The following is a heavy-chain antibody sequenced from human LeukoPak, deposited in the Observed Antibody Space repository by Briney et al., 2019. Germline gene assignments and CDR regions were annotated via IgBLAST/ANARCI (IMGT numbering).Heavy chain of an antibody. CDR3: ARDHYSSGWPFDY. CDR1: GCTFTGYY. D-gene: IGHD6-19*01. Sequence: ASVKVSCKASGCTFTGYYIHWLRQAPGQGLEWMGWINPNSGGTDYQGRVTMTRDTSISTVYMDLSRLRSDDTAKYYCARDHYSSGWPFDYWGQGTLLTVSS. J-gene: IGHJ4*02. V-gene: IGHV1-2*02. CDR2: INPNSGGT.